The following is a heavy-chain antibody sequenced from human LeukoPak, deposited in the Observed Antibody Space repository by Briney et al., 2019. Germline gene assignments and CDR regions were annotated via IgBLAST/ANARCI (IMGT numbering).Heavy chain of an antibody. J-gene: IGHJ4*02. CDR2: IWYDGSNK. V-gene: IGHV3-33*01. Sequence: GGSLRLSCAASGFTFSSYGMHWVRQAPGKGLEWVAVIWYDGSNKYYADSVKGRFTISRDNSKNTLYLQMNSLRAEDTAVYYCASGPPRRLRPLAYWGQGTLVTVSS. D-gene: IGHD2-21*02. CDR3: ASGPPRRLRPLAY. CDR1: GFTFSSYG.